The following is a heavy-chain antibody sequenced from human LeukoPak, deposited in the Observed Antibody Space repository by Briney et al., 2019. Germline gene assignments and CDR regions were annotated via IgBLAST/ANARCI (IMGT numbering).Heavy chain of an antibody. D-gene: IGHD6-19*01. Sequence: PGGSLRLSCAASGFTFNSNVMSWVRQAPGKGLEWVSAISASGDNTYYADSVKGRFTISRDNSKNTLYLQMNSLRAEDTAVYYCAKDALRSSGWYYFDYWGQGTLVAVSS. CDR3: AKDALRSSGWYYFDY. CDR1: GFTFNSNV. V-gene: IGHV3-23*01. CDR2: ISASGDNT. J-gene: IGHJ4*02.